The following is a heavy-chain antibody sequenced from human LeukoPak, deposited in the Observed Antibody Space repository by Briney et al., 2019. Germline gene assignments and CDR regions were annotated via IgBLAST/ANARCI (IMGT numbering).Heavy chain of an antibody. CDR3: ASPHCSGGSCYSSEGDSHDY. Sequence: ASVKVSCKASGYTFTSYYMHWMRQAPGQGLEWMGIINPSGGSTSYAQKFQGRVTMTRDTSTSTVYMELSSLRSEDTAVYYCASPHCSGGSCYSSEGDSHDYWGQGTLVTVSS. CDR2: INPSGGST. D-gene: IGHD2-15*01. V-gene: IGHV1-46*01. J-gene: IGHJ4*02. CDR1: GYTFTSYY.